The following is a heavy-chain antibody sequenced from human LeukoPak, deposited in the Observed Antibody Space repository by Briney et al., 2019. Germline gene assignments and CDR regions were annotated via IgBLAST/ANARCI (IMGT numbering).Heavy chain of an antibody. CDR2: IGISSGNT. D-gene: IGHD1-26*01. Sequence: GGSLRLSCSTSGLTFNDYSMNWVRQAPGKGLEWISYIGISSGNTRYADSVKGRFTISRDNSKNTLYLQMNSLRAEDTAVYYCARDVHSADYWGQGTLVTVSS. CDR1: GLTFNDYS. V-gene: IGHV3-48*01. J-gene: IGHJ4*02. CDR3: ARDVHSADY.